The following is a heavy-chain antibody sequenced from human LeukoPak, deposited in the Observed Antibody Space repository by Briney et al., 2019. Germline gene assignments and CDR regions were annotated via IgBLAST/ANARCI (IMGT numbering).Heavy chain of an antibody. D-gene: IGHD5-18*01. J-gene: IGHJ4*02. Sequence: GRSLRLSCAASGFTFDDYAMHWVRQAPGKGLEWVSGISWNSGSIGYADSVKGRFTISRDNAKNSLYLQMNSLRAEDTAVYYCARSYSYDYYFDYWGQGTLVTVSS. CDR3: ARSYSYDYYFDY. V-gene: IGHV3-9*01. CDR2: ISWNSGSI. CDR1: GFTFDDYA.